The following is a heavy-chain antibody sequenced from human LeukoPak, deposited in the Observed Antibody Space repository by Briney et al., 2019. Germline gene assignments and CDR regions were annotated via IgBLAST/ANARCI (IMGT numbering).Heavy chain of an antibody. CDR1: GRSISSYY. CDR2: IYYGGST. V-gene: IGHV4-59*08. J-gene: IGHJ4*02. Sequence: SETLSLTCTVSGRSISSYYWSWIRQPPGKGLEWIGYIYYGGSTKYNPSLKSRFTISVDMSKNQFSLKLSSVHPADTAVYYCARVYGSSWLYYFDYWGQGTQVTVSS. CDR3: ARVYGSSWLYYFDY. D-gene: IGHD6-13*01.